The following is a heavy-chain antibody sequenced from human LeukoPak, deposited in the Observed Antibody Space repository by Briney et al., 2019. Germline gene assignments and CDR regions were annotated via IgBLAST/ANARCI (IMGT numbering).Heavy chain of an antibody. CDR2: ISANNGDT. D-gene: IGHD3-22*01. CDR1: GYTFTSYG. V-gene: IGHV1-18*01. CDR3: AREFHYDSSGYFVA. J-gene: IGHJ5*02. Sequence: ASVKVSCKASGYTFTSYGISWVRQAPGQGLEWMGWISANNGDTDYPPKLQDRVTMTTDTYTSTAYMELRSLRSDDTAMYYCAREFHYDSSGYFVAWGQGTLVTVSS.